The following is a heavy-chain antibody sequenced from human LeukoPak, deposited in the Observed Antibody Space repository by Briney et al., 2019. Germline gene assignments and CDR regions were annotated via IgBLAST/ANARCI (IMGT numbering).Heavy chain of an antibody. CDR1: GDSVSSNSAA. V-gene: IGHV6-1*01. CDR2: TYYMSKWYN. J-gene: IGHJ2*01. CDR3: ARDGTYYDLWSGAGDHWYFEL. Sequence: PSQTLSHTCAISGDSVSSNSAAWNCIRQSPSRGLAWLGRTYYMSKWYNDYVVSVKSLININPVTYKNQFSLQLNSVTPEDTAVYYCARDGTYYDLWSGAGDHWYFELWGRGTLVTVSS. D-gene: IGHD3-3*01.